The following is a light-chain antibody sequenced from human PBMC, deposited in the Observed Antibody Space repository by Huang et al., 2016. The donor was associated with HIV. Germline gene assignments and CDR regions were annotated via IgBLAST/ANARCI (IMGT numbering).Light chain of an antibody. CDR1: QAIDKY. CDR2: GAS. J-gene: IGKJ2*01. CDR3: QQSYRTPRT. Sequence: DIQMTQFPTSLSASVEDRVTITCRAGQAIDKYLNWYKQKSGRAPRLLIYGASKLHSGVPARFSGIASGAHFSLTINSLQPDDSAIYYCQQSYRTPRTFGQGTNLEI. V-gene: IGKV1-39*01.